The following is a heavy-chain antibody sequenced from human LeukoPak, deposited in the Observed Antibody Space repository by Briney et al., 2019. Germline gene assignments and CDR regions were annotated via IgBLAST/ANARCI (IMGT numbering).Heavy chain of an antibody. V-gene: IGHV3-7*01. J-gene: IGHJ4*02. D-gene: IGHD6-6*01. CDR2: IKQDGSEK. CDR3: ARFSLFNAAYIAARLPYFDY. CDR1: GFTFSSYW. Sequence: GGSLRLSCAASGFTFSSYWMSWVRQAPGKGLEWVANIKQDGSEKYYVDSVKGRFTISRDNAKNSLYLQMNSLRAEDTAVYYCARFSLFNAAYIAARLPYFDYWGQGTLVTVSS.